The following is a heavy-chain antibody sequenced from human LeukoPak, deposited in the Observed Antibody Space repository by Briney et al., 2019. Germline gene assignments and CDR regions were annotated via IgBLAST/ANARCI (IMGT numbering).Heavy chain of an antibody. Sequence: SETLSLTCTVSGGSISSGSYYWSWIRQPPGKGLEWIGYIHYSGSTNYNPSLKSRVTISVDTSKNQFSLKLSSVTAADTAVYYCARLLGTHDYGDYAGPHWFDPWGQGTLVTVSS. CDR1: GGSISSGSYY. D-gene: IGHD4-17*01. V-gene: IGHV4-61*01. CDR2: IHYSGST. J-gene: IGHJ5*02. CDR3: ARLLGTHDYGDYAGPHWFDP.